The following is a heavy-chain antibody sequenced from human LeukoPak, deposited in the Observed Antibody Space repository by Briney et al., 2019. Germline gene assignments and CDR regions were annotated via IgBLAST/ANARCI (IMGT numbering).Heavy chain of an antibody. CDR3: VLFGDYESPDGLDI. Sequence: GGSLRLSCAASGFTFSSYAMSRVRRAPGKGLEWVSAISGSGGSTYYADSVKGRFTISRDNSKTTLYLQMNSLRAGDTAVYYCVLFGDYESPDGLDIWGQGTMVTVSS. CDR2: ISGSGGST. CDR1: GFTFSSYA. V-gene: IGHV3-23*01. D-gene: IGHD4-17*01. J-gene: IGHJ3*02.